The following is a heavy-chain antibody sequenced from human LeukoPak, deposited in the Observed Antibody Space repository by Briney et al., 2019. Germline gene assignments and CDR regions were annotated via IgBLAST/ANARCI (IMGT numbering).Heavy chain of an antibody. V-gene: IGHV3-21*01. CDR3: VRDQFFSFDY. D-gene: IGHD3-3*01. J-gene: IGHJ4*02. Sequence: GGSLRLSCAASGFTFSSYSINWVRQAPGKGLEWVSSITSSSSYIYYADSVKGRFTISRDNAKNPLYLQMNSLRDEDTAVYYCVRDQFFSFDYWGQGTLVTVSS. CDR2: ITSSSSYI. CDR1: GFTFSSYS.